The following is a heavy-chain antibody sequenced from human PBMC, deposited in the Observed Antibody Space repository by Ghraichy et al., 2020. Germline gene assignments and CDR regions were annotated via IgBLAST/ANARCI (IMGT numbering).Heavy chain of an antibody. J-gene: IGHJ4*02. CDR1: GGSFCGYY. D-gene: IGHD6-13*01. Sequence: SETLSLTCAVYGGSFCGYYWSWIRQPPGKGLEWIGEINHSGSTNYNPSLKSRVTISVDTSKNQFSLKLSSVTAADTAVYYCARVRQLGIFDYWGQGTLVTVSS. V-gene: IGHV4-34*01. CDR3: ARVRQLGIFDY. CDR2: INHSGST.